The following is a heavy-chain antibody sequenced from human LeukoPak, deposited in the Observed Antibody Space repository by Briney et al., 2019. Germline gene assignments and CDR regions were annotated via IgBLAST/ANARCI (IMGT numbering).Heavy chain of an antibody. CDR2: IYSSGSA. CDR1: GGPISNYY. CDR3: ARFSGSYWDY. V-gene: IGHV4-4*09. D-gene: IGHD1-26*01. J-gene: IGHJ4*02. Sequence: SETLYLTCTVSGGPISNYYWSWIRQPPGKGLEWIGYIYSSGSARYNASLKSRVTILLDTSKSQFSLKLSSVTAADTAVYYCARFSGSYWDYWGQGTLVTVSS.